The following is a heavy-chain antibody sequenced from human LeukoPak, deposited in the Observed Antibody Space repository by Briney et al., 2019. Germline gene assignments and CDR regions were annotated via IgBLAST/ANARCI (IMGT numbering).Heavy chain of an antibody. J-gene: IGHJ4*02. D-gene: IGHD3-22*01. Sequence: ASVKVSCKASGYTFGDYPIQWMRQAPGQGLEWMGRIESQNGDTHYAQRFQGRVSITRDTSKRTVYMELRSLTFDHTALYYCAQARYTDNSRALFESDFWGQGTLIIVSS. CDR2: IESQNGDT. V-gene: IGHV1-2*06. CDR1: GYTFGDYP. CDR3: AQARYTDNSRALFESDF.